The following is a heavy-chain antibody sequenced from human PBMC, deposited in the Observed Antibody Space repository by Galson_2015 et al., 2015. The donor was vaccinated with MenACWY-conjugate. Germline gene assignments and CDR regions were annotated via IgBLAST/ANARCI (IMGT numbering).Heavy chain of an antibody. CDR3: ARVPDYYGSGPNWYFDL. Sequence: SVKVSCKASGGTFSSYTISWVRQAPGQGLEWMGRIIPILGIANYAQKFQGRVTITADKSTSTAYMELSSLRSEDTAVYYCARVPDYYGSGPNWYFDLWGRGTLVTVSS. J-gene: IGHJ2*01. CDR2: IIPILGIA. D-gene: IGHD3-10*01. V-gene: IGHV1-69*02. CDR1: GGTFSSYT.